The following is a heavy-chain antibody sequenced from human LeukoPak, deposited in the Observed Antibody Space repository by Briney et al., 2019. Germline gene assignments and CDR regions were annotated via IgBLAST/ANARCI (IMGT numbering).Heavy chain of an antibody. CDR3: AKVYGIAVAGQTEGDAFDI. V-gene: IGHV3-7*03. J-gene: IGHJ3*02. CDR1: GFTFSSYW. D-gene: IGHD6-19*01. CDR2: IKQDGSEK. Sequence: PGGSLRLSCAASGFTFSSYWMSWVRQAPGKGLEWVVNIKQDGSEKYYVDSVKGRFTISRDNSKNTLYLQMNSLRAEDTAVYYCAKVYGIAVAGQTEGDAFDIWGQGTMVTVSS.